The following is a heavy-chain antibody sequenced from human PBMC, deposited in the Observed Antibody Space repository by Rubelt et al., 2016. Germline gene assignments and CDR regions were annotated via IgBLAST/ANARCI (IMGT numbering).Heavy chain of an antibody. CDR1: GGSISSSSYY. CDR3: ARWQQQLNFDY. D-gene: IGHD6-13*01. Sequence: QVQLQESGPGLVKPSETLSLTCTVSGGSISSSSYYWGWIRQPPGKGLEWIGSIYYSGSTYYNPSLKSRVTISVDTSKNQFSLNLSSVTAADTAVYYCARWQQQLNFDYWGQGTLVTVSS. J-gene: IGHJ4*02. V-gene: IGHV4-39*07. CDR2: IYYSGST.